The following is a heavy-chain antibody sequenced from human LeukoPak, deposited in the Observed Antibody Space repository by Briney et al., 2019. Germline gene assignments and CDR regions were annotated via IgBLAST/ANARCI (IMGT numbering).Heavy chain of an antibody. V-gene: IGHV1-69*05. CDR2: IIPIFGTA. Sequence: SVQVSCKASGGTFSSYAISWVRQAPGQGLEWMGGIIPIFGTANYAQKFQGRVTITTDESTSTAYMELSSLRSEDTAVYYYARDEGAMEYAPAYVYWGQGTLVTVSS. J-gene: IGHJ4*02. CDR3: ARDEGAMEYAPAYVY. D-gene: IGHD2-2*01. CDR1: GGTFSSYA.